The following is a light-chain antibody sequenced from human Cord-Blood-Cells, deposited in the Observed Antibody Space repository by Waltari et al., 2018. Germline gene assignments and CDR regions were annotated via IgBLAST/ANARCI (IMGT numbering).Light chain of an antibody. CDR1: QSISSY. Sequence: IQITQSLSSLFASVGDRVTITCQASQSISSYLNWYQQKPGKAPKLLIYAASSLQSGVPSRFSGSGSGTDFTLTISSLQPEDIATYYCQQSYSTPYTFGQGTKLEIK. J-gene: IGKJ2*01. CDR2: AAS. CDR3: QQSYSTPYT. V-gene: IGKV1-39*01.